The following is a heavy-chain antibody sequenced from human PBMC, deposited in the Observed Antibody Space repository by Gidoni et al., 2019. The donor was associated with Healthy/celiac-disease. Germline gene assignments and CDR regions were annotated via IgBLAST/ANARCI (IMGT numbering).Heavy chain of an antibody. Sequence: QVQLVESGGGVVQPGRSLRLSCAASGFTFSRYAMHWVRQAPGKGLEWVAVISYDGSNKYYADSVKGRFTISRDNSKNTLYLQMNSLRAEDTAVYYCARGTEGDWSAWELLDAFDIWGQGTMVTVSS. CDR2: ISYDGSNK. V-gene: IGHV3-30*04. CDR3: ARGTEGDWSAWELLDAFDI. CDR1: GFTFSRYA. D-gene: IGHD1-26*01. J-gene: IGHJ3*02.